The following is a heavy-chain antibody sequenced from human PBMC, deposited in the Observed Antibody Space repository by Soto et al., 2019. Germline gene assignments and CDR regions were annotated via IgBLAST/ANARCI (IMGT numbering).Heavy chain of an antibody. CDR2: ISSRSDFI. Sequence: GGSLRLSCAASGFTFSSYSMYWVRQAPGKGLEWVSSISSRSDFIYYAGSVKGRFTISRDNAKNSLYLQMNSLRAEDTAVYYCARDWRTAITWGQGTLVTVSS. V-gene: IGHV3-21*01. D-gene: IGHD5-18*01. CDR3: ARDWRTAIT. J-gene: IGHJ5*02. CDR1: GFTFSSYS.